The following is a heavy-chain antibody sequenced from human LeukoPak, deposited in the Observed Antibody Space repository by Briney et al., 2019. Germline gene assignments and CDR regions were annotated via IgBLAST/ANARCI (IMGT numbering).Heavy chain of an antibody. CDR3: AKDIGDFWSGFYAIFNY. V-gene: IGHV3-43*02. J-gene: IGHJ4*02. CDR2: ISGDGSST. D-gene: IGHD3-3*01. Sequence: GGSLRLSCAASGFTVSSNYMSWVRQAPGNGLEWVSLISGDGSSTYYADSVKGRFTISRDNRKNSLYLQMNSLRTEDTALYYCAKDIGDFWSGFYAIFNYWGQGNLVIVSS. CDR1: GFTVSSNY.